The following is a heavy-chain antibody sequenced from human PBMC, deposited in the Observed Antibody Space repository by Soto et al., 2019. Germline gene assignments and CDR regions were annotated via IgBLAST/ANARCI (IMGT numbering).Heavy chain of an antibody. J-gene: IGHJ4*02. V-gene: IGHV1-8*01. D-gene: IGHD3-9*01. CDR3: ARGRGYYDILTGPEY. CDR2: MNPNSGNT. CDR1: GYTFTRYD. Sequence: ASVKVSCKASGYTFTRYDINWVRQATGQGLEWMGWMNPNSGNTGYAQKFQGRVTMTRNTSISTAYMELSSLRSEDTAVYYCARGRGYYDILTGPEYWGQGTLVTXSS.